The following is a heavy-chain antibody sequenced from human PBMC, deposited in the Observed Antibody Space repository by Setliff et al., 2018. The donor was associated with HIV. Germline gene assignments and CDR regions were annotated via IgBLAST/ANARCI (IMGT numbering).Heavy chain of an antibody. D-gene: IGHD6-6*01. V-gene: IGHV3-74*01. CDR3: ASLGGLLYTSSSLRGVDY. CDR2: INSDESST. CDR1: GFTFSSYW. J-gene: IGHJ4*02. Sequence: LRLSCAASGFTFSSYWMHWVRQAPGKGLVWVSVINSDESSTSYADSVKGRFTISRDNAKNTLYLQMNSLRAEDTAVYYCASLGGLLYTSSSLRGVDYWGQGTLVTVSS.